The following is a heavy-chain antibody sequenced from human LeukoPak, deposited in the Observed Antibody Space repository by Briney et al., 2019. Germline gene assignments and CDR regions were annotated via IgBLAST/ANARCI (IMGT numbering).Heavy chain of an antibody. CDR1: GVSISSYY. J-gene: IGHJ3*02. V-gene: IGHV4-59*01. Sequence: PSETLSLPCTVSGVSISSYYWSWIRQPPGRGLEWIGYIYYSGSTNYNPSLKSRVTISVDTSKNQFSLKLSSVTAADTAVYYCARYVDIVDTIKHAFDIWGQGTMVTVSS. D-gene: IGHD5-12*01. CDR2: IYYSGST. CDR3: ARYVDIVDTIKHAFDI.